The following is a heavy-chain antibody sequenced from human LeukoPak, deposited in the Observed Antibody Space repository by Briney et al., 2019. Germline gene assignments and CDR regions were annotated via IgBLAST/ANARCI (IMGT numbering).Heavy chain of an antibody. CDR1: GGTFSSYA. CDR3: AGDPPRAMGLYDY. CDR2: IIPILGIA. Sequence: ASVKVSCKASGGTFSSYAISWVRQAPGQGLEWMGRIIPILGIANYAQKFQGRVTITADKSTSTAYMELSSLRSEDTAVYYCAGDPPRAMGLYDYWGQGTLVTVSS. J-gene: IGHJ4*02. D-gene: IGHD5-18*01. V-gene: IGHV1-69*04.